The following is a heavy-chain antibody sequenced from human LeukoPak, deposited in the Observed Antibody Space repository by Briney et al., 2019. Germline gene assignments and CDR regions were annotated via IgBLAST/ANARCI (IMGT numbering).Heavy chain of an antibody. CDR3: TVVPMG. V-gene: IGHV3-7*01. Sequence: GGSLRLSCAASGFTFSNYWMSWVRQAPGKGLEWVANIKEDGSEKYYVDSVKGRFTISRGNARNSLYLQMNSLRAEDTGVYYCTVVPMGWGQGTLVTVSS. CDR1: GFTFSNYW. CDR2: IKEDGSEK. J-gene: IGHJ4*02. D-gene: IGHD4-23*01.